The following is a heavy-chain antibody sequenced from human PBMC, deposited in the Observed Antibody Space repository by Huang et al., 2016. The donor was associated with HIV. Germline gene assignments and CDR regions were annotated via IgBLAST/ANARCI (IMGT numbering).Heavy chain of an antibody. CDR2: INSDGSST. Sequence: EVQLVESGGGLVQPGGSLRLSCAASGFSIGSYWMHWVRQAPGKGLVWVARINSDGSSTSYADSVKGRFTISRDNAKNTLYLQMNSLRAEDTAVYYCARDPRIQSWLNFFDYWGQGTLVSVSS. CDR3: ARDPRIQSWLNFFDY. V-gene: IGHV3-74*01. CDR1: GFSIGSYW. D-gene: IGHD3-22*01. J-gene: IGHJ4*02.